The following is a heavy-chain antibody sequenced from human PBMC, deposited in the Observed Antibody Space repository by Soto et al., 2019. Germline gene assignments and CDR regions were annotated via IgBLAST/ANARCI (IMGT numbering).Heavy chain of an antibody. J-gene: IGHJ4*02. Sequence: LEILSLTCTGSGVPISRYYWIWIRQPPGKGLEWIGYIYYSGSTNYNPSLKSRVTISVDTSKNQFSLKLSSVTAADTAVYYCARGFDILTSYYDYWGQGTLVTVSS. CDR3: ARGFDILTSYYDY. CDR1: GVPISRYY. CDR2: IYYSGST. D-gene: IGHD3-9*01. V-gene: IGHV4-59*01.